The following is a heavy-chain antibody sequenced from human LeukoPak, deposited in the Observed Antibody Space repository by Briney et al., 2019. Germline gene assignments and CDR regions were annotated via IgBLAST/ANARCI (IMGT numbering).Heavy chain of an antibody. CDR3: ARAVSGRFDY. CDR1: GGSMSPYH. D-gene: IGHD6-19*01. V-gene: IGHV4-59*08. CDR2: IYYSGST. J-gene: IGHJ4*02. Sequence: SETLSLTCTVSGGSMSPYHWGWIRQPPGKGLEWTGYIYYSGSTNYNPSLNSRVTISVDTSKNQFSLRLSSVTAADTAVYYCARAVSGRFDYWGQGTLVTVSS.